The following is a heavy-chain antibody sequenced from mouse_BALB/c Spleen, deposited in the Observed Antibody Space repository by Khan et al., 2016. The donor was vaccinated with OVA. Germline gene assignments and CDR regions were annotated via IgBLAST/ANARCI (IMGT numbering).Heavy chain of an antibody. D-gene: IGHD1-2*01. Sequence: VQLQESGAELARPGASVKLSCTASGYTFTDYYINWVKQRTGQGLEWIGEISPGSGDTYYNERFMGKATLTADKSSSTAYMQHSSLTSEASAVYFGARRNYFGYTFAYWGQGTLVTVSA. CDR1: GYTFTDYY. V-gene: IGHV1-77*01. CDR2: ISPGSGDT. CDR3: ARRNYFGYTFAY. J-gene: IGHJ3*01.